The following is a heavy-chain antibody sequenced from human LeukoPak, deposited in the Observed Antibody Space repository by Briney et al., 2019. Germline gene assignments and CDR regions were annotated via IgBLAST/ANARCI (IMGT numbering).Heavy chain of an antibody. V-gene: IGHV3-9*01. CDR3: AKGVRITMVRGAFDI. CDR1: GFMFSSYE. J-gene: IGHJ3*02. CDR2: ISWNSGSI. D-gene: IGHD3-10*01. Sequence: GGSLRLSCAASGFMFSSYEMNWVRQAPGKGLEWVSGISWNSGSIGYADSVKGRFTISRDNAKNSLYLQMNSLRAEDTALYYCAKGVRITMVRGAFDIWGQGTMVTVSS.